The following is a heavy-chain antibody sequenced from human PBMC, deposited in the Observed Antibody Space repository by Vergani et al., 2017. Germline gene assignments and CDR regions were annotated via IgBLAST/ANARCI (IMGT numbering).Heavy chain of an antibody. D-gene: IGHD3-22*01. Sequence: QLQLQESGPGLVKPSETLSLTCTVSGGSISSSSYYWGWIRQPPGKGLEWIGSIYYSGSTYYNPSLKGRVTISVDTSKNQFSLKLSSVTAADTAVYYCARFDTYYYDSSGYIDAFDIWGQGTMVTVSS. CDR1: GGSISSSSYY. V-gene: IGHV4-39*01. CDR2: IYYSGST. J-gene: IGHJ3*02. CDR3: ARFDTYYYDSSGYIDAFDI.